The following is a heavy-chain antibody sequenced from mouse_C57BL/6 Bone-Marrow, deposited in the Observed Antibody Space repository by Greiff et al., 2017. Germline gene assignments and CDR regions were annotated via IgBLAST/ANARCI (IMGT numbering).Heavy chain of an antibody. CDR2: ISSGGSYT. CDR3: ARTPTTVGYAMDY. J-gene: IGHJ4*01. V-gene: IGHV5-6*01. CDR1: GFTFSSYG. D-gene: IGHD1-1*01. Sequence: EVQLVESGGDLVKPGGSLKLSCAASGFTFSSYGMSWVRQTPDKRLEWVATISSGGSYTYYPDSVKGRFTISRDNAKNTLYLQMSSLKSEDTAMYYCARTPTTVGYAMDYWGKGTSVTVSS.